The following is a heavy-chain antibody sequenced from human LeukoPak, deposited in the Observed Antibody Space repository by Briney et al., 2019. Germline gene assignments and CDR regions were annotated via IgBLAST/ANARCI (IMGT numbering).Heavy chain of an antibody. CDR2: IYPGDSDT. CDR3: ARPLNYYYDSSPGAFDI. Sequence: GESLKISCKGSGYSFTSYWIGWVRQMPGKGLEWMGIIYPGDSDTRYSPSFQGQVTISADKSISTAYLQWSSLKASDTAMYYCARPLNYYYDSSPGAFDIWGQGTMVTVSS. J-gene: IGHJ3*02. V-gene: IGHV5-51*01. D-gene: IGHD3-22*01. CDR1: GYSFTSYW.